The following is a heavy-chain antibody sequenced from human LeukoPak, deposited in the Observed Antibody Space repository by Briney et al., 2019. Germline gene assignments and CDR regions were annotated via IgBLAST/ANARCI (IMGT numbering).Heavy chain of an antibody. CDR2: ISAYNGNT. CDR1: GCTFTSYG. J-gene: IGHJ5*02. Sequence: ASVKVSCKASGCTFTSYGISWVRQAPGQGLEWMGWISAYNGNTNYAQKLQGRVTMTTDTSTSTAYMELRSLRSDDTAVYYCARDCSSTSCVGNWFDPWGQGTLVTVSS. CDR3: ARDCSSTSCVGNWFDP. D-gene: IGHD2-2*01. V-gene: IGHV1-18*01.